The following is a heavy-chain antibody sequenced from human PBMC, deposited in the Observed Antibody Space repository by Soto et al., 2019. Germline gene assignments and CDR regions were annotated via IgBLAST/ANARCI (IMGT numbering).Heavy chain of an antibody. J-gene: IGHJ6*02. CDR1: GGSISSYY. Sequence: QVQLQESGPGLVKPSETLSLTCTVSGGSISSYYWSWIRQPPGKGLEWIGYIYYSGSTNYNPSLKSRVTISVDTSKNQFSLKLSSVTAADTAVYYCASSNIAAAGFYYYGMDDWGRGTTVTVSS. V-gene: IGHV4-59*01. CDR3: ASSNIAAAGFYYYGMDD. D-gene: IGHD6-13*01. CDR2: IYYSGST.